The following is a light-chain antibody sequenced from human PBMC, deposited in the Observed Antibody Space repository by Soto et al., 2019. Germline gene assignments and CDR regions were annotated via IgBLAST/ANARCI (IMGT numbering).Light chain of an antibody. CDR1: NSDIGAYDY. CDR2: EVT. V-gene: IGLV2-14*01. Sequence: QSALTQPASVSGSPGQSITISCTGSNSDIGAYDYVSWYQQHPGKPPTLLIYEVTFRPSGVPNRFSGSKSGNTATLTISGRLTEDDAAYYCWSYSSGTLIFGGGTKLTVL. CDR3: WSYSSGTLI. J-gene: IGLJ2*01.